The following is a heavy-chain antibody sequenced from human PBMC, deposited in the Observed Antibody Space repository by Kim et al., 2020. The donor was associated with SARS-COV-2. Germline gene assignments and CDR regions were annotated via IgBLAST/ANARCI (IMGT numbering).Heavy chain of an antibody. D-gene: IGHD3-22*01. J-gene: IGHJ6*02. Sequence: GGSLRLSCAASGFTFSSYAMHWVRQAPGKGLEWVAVISYDGSNKYYADSVKGRFTISRDNSKNTLYLQMNSLRAEDTAVYYCARGYYYDSSGLAVMDVWGQGTTVTVSS. V-gene: IGHV3-30*04. CDR1: GFTFSSYA. CDR3: ARGYYYDSSGLAVMDV. CDR2: ISYDGSNK.